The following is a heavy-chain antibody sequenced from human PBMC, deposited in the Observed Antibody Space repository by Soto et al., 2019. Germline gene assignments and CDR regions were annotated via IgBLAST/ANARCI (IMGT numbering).Heavy chain of an antibody. CDR2: IYPGDSDT. D-gene: IGHD1-1*01. V-gene: IGHV5-51*01. CDR3: ARHLGLDLPIGETFRSPFDY. Sequence: PGESLKISCKGSGYSFTSYWIGWVRQMPGKDLEWMGIIYPGDSDTRYSPSFQGQVTISADKSISTAYLQWSSLKASATAMYYCARHLGLDLPIGETFRSPFDYCGKGTLGTGSS. CDR1: GYSFTSYW. J-gene: IGHJ4*02.